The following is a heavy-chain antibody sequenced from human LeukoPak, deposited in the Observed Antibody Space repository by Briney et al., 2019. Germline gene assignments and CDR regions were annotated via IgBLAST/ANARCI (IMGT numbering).Heavy chain of an antibody. J-gene: IGHJ4*02. CDR1: GYSFSTCC. D-gene: IGHD2-2*01. CDR3: ARRPAGIRTSDY. CDR2: AYPADSRT. V-gene: IGHV5-51*01. Sequence: GESLKSSYEGAGYSFSTCCIGWVRLLPGRGLEWMGVAYPADSRTTSSPSFQGQVTISAAKSIATASLQWRSLSPSDTAMYYCARRPAGIRTSDYWGQGTLVTVSS.